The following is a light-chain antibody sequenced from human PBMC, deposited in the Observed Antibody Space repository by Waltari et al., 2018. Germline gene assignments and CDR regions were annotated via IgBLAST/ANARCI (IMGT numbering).Light chain of an antibody. V-gene: IGLV1-36*01. CDR3: STWDDSLNAWV. CDR2: FAD. CDR1: SSNIGKNG. Sequence: QSVLTQPPSVSEAPRQRVTISCSGRSSNIGKNGVNWYQHLPGEAPKLLIFFADFLPSGGSDRFSGSKSGTSASLAISGLQPQDEADYYCSTWDDSLNAWVFGGGTKLTVL. J-gene: IGLJ3*02.